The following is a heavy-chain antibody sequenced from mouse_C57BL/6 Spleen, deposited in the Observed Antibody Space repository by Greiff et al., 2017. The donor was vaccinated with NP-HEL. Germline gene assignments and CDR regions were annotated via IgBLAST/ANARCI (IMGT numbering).Heavy chain of an antibody. CDR3: ARRAYDYDVYYFDY. D-gene: IGHD2-4*01. V-gene: IGHV5-17*01. CDR1: GFTFSDYG. CDR2: ISSGSSTI. Sequence: EVQVVESGGGLVKPGGSLKLSCAASGFTFSDYGMHWVRQAPEKGLEWVAYISSGSSTIYYADTVKGRFTISRDNAKNTLFLQMTSLRSEDTAMYYCARRAYDYDVYYFDYWGQGTTLTVSS. J-gene: IGHJ2*01.